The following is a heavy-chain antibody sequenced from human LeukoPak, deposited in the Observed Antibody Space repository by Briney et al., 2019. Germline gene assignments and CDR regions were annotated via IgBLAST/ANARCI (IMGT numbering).Heavy chain of an antibody. CDR3: ARGFYYGMDV. J-gene: IGHJ6*02. V-gene: IGHV3-33*01. Sequence: GGSLRLSCVASGFTFSNYGMQWVRQAPGKGLEWVTVITGDGSTKFYADSVKGRFTNSRDNSRNTLYLQMNSLRAEDTAVYYCARGFYYGMDVWGQGTTVTVSS. CDR1: GFTFSNYG. CDR2: ITGDGSTK.